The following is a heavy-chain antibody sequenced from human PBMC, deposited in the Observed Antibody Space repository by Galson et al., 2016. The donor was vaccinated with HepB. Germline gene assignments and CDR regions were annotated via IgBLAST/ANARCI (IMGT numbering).Heavy chain of an antibody. CDR1: GFTFDNYT. CDR3: ARSLGWYFDV. Sequence: SLRLSCAASGFTFDNYTMNWLRQAPGKGLEWVSSVSHSSTYVYYADSVEGRFTISRDNAKSSLYLEMNSLRVEDTAVFYCARSLGWYFDVWGRGTLVTVSS. CDR2: VSHSSTYV. D-gene: IGHD6-6*01. J-gene: IGHJ2*01. V-gene: IGHV3-21*01.